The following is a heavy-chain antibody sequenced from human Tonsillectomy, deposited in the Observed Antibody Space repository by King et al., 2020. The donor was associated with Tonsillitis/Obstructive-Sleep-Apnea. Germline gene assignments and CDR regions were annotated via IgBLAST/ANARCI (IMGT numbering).Heavy chain of an antibody. CDR3: ATPLEDMGVVVADY. J-gene: IGHJ4*02. CDR2: IKSKPNGGTT. CDR1: GFTFSNAW. V-gene: IGHV3-15*07. Sequence: VQLVQSGGGLIKPGGSLRLSCAASGFTFSNAWLNWVRQAPGKGLEWVGRIKSKPNGGTTDYAAPVKGRFTISRDDSKNTLYLQMNSLKTEDTAVYYCATPLEDMGVVVADYWGQGTLVTVSS. D-gene: IGHD2-15*01.